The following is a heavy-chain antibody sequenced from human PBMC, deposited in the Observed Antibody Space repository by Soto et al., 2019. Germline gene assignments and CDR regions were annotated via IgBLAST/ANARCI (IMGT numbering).Heavy chain of an antibody. CDR2: IYYSGST. V-gene: IGHV4-31*03. D-gene: IGHD3-16*02. Sequence: PSETLSLTCTVSGGSISSGGYYWSWIRQHPGKGLEWIGYIYYSGSTYYNPSLKSRVTISVDTSKNQFSLKLSSVTAADTAVYYCARFMITFGGVIPTPYDAFDIWGQGTMVTVSS. CDR3: ARFMITFGGVIPTPYDAFDI. J-gene: IGHJ3*02. CDR1: GGSISSGGYY.